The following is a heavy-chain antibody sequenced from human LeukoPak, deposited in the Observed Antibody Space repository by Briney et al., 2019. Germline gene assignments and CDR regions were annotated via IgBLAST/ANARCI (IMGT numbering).Heavy chain of an antibody. CDR3: ARHSPYYYDSSGYEKVRKRFDY. CDR1: GGSISSYY. Sequence: PSETLSLTCTVSGGSISSYYWSWIRQPPGKGLEWIGYIYYSGSTNYNSSFKSRVTISIDTSKNQFSLRLSSVTAADTAVYYCARHSPYYYDSSGYEKVRKRFDYWGQGTLVTVSS. V-gene: IGHV4-59*08. J-gene: IGHJ4*02. D-gene: IGHD3-22*01. CDR2: IYYSGST.